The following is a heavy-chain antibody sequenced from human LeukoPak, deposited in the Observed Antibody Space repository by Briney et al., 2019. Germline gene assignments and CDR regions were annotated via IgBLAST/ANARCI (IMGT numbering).Heavy chain of an antibody. CDR1: GGTFSSYA. CDR2: IIPILGIA. D-gene: IGHD1-7*01. Sequence: SVKVSCKASGGTFSSYAISWVRQAPGQGLEWMGRIIPILGIANYAQKFQGRVTITADKSTSTAYMELSSLRSEDTAVYYCARADNWNYALFDYWGQGTLVAVSS. V-gene: IGHV1-69*04. CDR3: ARADNWNYALFDY. J-gene: IGHJ4*02.